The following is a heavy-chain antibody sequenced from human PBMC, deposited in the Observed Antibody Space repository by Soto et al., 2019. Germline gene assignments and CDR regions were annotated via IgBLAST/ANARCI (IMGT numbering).Heavy chain of an antibody. V-gene: IGHV3-74*01. CDR2: IDSGGRTT. CDR1: GFTFSSDW. D-gene: IGHD3-10*01. CDR3: ARWFTYGNFDYFDY. Sequence: GGSLRLSCAASGFTFSSDWMHWFRQAPGKGLVWVSRIDSGGRTTTYADSVKGRFTISRDNTKNTLYLQMNGLRAEDTALYYCARWFTYGNFDYFDYWGQGTLVTSPQ. J-gene: IGHJ4*02.